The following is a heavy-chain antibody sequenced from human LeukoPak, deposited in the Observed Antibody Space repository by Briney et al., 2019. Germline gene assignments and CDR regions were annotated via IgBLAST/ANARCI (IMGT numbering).Heavy chain of an antibody. CDR2: IIPIFGTA. Sequence: EASVKVSCKASGYTFTSYYMHWVRQAPGQGLEWMGGIIPIFGTANYAQKFQGRVTITADKSTSTAYMELSSLRSEDTAVYYCARAVVAATPSAFDIWGQGTMVTVSS. V-gene: IGHV1-69*06. J-gene: IGHJ3*02. D-gene: IGHD2-15*01. CDR1: GYTFTSYY. CDR3: ARAVVAATPSAFDI.